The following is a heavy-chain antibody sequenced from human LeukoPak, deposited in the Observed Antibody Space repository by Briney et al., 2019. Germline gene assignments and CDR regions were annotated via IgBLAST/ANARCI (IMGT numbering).Heavy chain of an antibody. Sequence: GGSLRLSCAASGFTFSSYWMHWVRHAPGKGLVWVSRINSDGSSTSYADSVKGRFTISRDNAKNSLYLQMNSLRAEDTAVYYCARDPGFTYYDFRSGSHGGIDYWGQGTLVTVSS. J-gene: IGHJ4*02. CDR3: ARDPGFTYYDFRSGSHGGIDY. D-gene: IGHD3-3*01. CDR2: INSDGSST. V-gene: IGHV3-74*01. CDR1: GFTFSSYW.